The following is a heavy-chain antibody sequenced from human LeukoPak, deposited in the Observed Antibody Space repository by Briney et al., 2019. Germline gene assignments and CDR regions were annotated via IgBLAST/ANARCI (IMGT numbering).Heavy chain of an antibody. CDR1: GGSFSGYY. CDR3: ARFQEEDAFDI. V-gene: IGHV4-34*01. J-gene: IGHJ3*02. CDR2: INHSGST. Sequence: SETLSLTCAVYGGSFSGYYWSWIRQPPGKGLEWIGEINHSGSTNYNPSLKSRGTISVDTSKNQFSLKLSSVTAADTAVYYCARFQEEDAFDIWGQGTMVTVSS.